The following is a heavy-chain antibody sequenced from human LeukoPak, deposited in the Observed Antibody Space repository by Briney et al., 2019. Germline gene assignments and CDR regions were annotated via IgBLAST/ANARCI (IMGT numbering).Heavy chain of an antibody. J-gene: IGHJ4*02. V-gene: IGHV3-30*02. D-gene: IGHD6-6*01. CDR2: IRYDGSNK. CDR3: AKDQYSSSYYFDY. Sequence: VQPGGSLRLSCAASGFTFSSYGMPWVRQAPGKGRGGVAFIRYDGSNKYYTDSVKGRFTISRDNSKNTLYLQMNSLRAEDTAVYYCAKDQYSSSYYFDYWGQGTLVTVSS. CDR1: GFTFSSYG.